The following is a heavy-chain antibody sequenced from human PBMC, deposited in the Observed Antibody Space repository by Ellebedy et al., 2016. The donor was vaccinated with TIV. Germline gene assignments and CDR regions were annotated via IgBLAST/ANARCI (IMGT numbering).Heavy chain of an antibody. CDR1: GYTFGNHW. V-gene: IGHV5-51*01. Sequence: GESLKISCQTSGYTFGNHWIGWVRQMPGQGLEWVGIIFPDDSYTRYSPSFQGQVTISADKSIRTAYLQWSRLKASDTAIYYCARRPHGGDSARLFYFDYWGQGSLVTVSS. CDR3: ARRPHGGDSARLFYFDY. J-gene: IGHJ4*02. CDR2: IFPDDSYT. D-gene: IGHD2-21*02.